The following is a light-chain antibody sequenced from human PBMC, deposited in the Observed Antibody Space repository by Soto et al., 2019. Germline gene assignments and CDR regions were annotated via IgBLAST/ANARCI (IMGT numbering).Light chain of an antibody. CDR3: QQRSNWLSIT. CDR1: QSVSSN. V-gene: IGKV3D-15*01. J-gene: IGKJ5*01. CDR2: GAS. Sequence: ERVMTQSPATLSVFPGERATLSCRASQSVSSNLAWYQQKPGQAPRLLIYGASTRATGIPARFSGSGSGTEFTLTISSLEPEDFAVYYCQQRSNWLSITFGQRTRLEI.